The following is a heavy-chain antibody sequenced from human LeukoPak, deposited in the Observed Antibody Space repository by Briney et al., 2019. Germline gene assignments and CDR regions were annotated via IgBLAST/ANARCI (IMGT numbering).Heavy chain of an antibody. CDR2: TYYRSKWYN. Sequence: SHTLSLTCAISGDSVPSNSAAWNWITQSPSIGLEWLGRTYYRSKWYNDYAVSVKSQITINPDTSKNQFHLQLNSVAPEATAVYYCAFTIFGVVIGLGCYYYMDVWGKGTTVTVSS. CDR1: GDSVPSNSAA. J-gene: IGHJ6*03. CDR3: AFTIFGVVIGLGCYYYMDV. D-gene: IGHD3-3*01. V-gene: IGHV6-1*01.